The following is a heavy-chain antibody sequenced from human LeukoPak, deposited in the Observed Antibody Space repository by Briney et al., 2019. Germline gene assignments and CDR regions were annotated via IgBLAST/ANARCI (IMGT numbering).Heavy chain of an antibody. D-gene: IGHD4-17*01. J-gene: IGHJ4*02. Sequence: GGSLRLSCAASGFTFDDYAMHWVRQAPGKGLEWVSGISWNSGSIGYADSVKGRFTISRDNAKNSLYLQMNSLRAEDTALYYCAKGPYGDYGFDYWGQGTLVTVSS. CDR1: GFTFDDYA. CDR2: ISWNSGSI. CDR3: AKGPYGDYGFDY. V-gene: IGHV3-9*01.